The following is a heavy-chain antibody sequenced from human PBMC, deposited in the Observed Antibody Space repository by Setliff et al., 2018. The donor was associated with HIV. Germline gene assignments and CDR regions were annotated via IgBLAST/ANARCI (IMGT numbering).Heavy chain of an antibody. CDR3: VRDSVKQGYYYYTDV. CDR2: IYSGGRT. V-gene: IGHV3-53*01. J-gene: IGHJ6*03. Sequence: PGGSLRLSCEASGFTVSNNYMSWVRQAPGKGLEWVSLIYSGGRTDYADSVKGRFTISRDNSKNTLYLQMNSLRAEDTALYYCVRDSVKQGYYYYTDVWGKGTTVTVSS. CDR1: GFTVSNNY.